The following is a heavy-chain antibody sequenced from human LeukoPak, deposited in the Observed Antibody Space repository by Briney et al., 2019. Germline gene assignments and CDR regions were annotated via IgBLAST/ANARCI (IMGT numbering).Heavy chain of an antibody. J-gene: IGHJ4*02. CDR3: VREDTPATANY. CDR1: GFTFSTYG. CDR2: ISGSGGST. V-gene: IGHV3-23*01. Sequence: GGSLRLSCAASGFTFSTYGMTWVRQAPGKGLEWVSSISGSGGSTYYADSVKGRVTVSRDNSKDTLFLQMHSLRPGDTAVYYCVREDTPATANYWGQGTLVTISS. D-gene: IGHD2-21*02.